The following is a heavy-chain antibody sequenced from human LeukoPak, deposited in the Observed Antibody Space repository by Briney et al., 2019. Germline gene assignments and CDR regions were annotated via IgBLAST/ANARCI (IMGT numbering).Heavy chain of an antibody. CDR3: ARDRVAGWDFDY. Sequence: ASVKVSCKASGYTFTGYYMHWVRQAPGQGLEWMGWINPNSGGTNYAQKFQGRVTMTRDTSISTAYMELSGLRSDDTAVYYCARDRVAGWDFDYWGQGTLVTVSS. V-gene: IGHV1-2*02. D-gene: IGHD1-26*01. CDR1: GYTFTGYY. CDR2: INPNSGGT. J-gene: IGHJ4*02.